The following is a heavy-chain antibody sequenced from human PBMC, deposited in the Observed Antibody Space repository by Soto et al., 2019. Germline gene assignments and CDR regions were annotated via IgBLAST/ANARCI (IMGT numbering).Heavy chain of an antibody. D-gene: IGHD3-10*02. CDR3: AKDVQTEPALFDY. CDR1: GGTFSSYA. V-gene: IGHV1-69*13. J-gene: IGHJ4*02. Sequence: SVKVSCKASGGTFSSYAISWVRQAPGQGLEWMGGIIPIFGTANYAQKFQGRVTITADESTGTAYMELSSLGSEDTAVYYCAKDVQTEPALFDYWGQGTLVTVSS. CDR2: IIPIFGTA.